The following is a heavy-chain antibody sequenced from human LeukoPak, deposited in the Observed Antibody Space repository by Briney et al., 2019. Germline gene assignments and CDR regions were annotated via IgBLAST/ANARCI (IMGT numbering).Heavy chain of an antibody. V-gene: IGHV1-2*06. CDR1: GYTFTGCY. Sequence: ASVKVSCKASGYTFTGCYMHWVRQAPGQGLEWMGRINPNSGGTNYAQKFQGRVTMTRDTSISTAYMELSRLRSDDTAVYYCARVDYYYDRWGFLDYWGQGTLVTVSS. CDR3: ARVDYYYDRWGFLDY. CDR2: INPNSGGT. D-gene: IGHD3-22*01. J-gene: IGHJ4*02.